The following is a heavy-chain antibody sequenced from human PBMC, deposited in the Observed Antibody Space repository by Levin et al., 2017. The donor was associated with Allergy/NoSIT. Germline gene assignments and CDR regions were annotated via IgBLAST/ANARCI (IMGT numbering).Heavy chain of an antibody. CDR1: GHTFTNYY. V-gene: IGHV1-46*01. CDR3: VVGQGSASRWHAFDI. D-gene: IGHD4-23*01. Sequence: ASVKVSCKPSGHTFTNYYMHWVRQAPGQGLEWMGIINPSGGSTSYAQKFQGRVTMTGDMSTITVYMELSSLTSEDTAVYYCVVGQGSASRWHAFDIWGQGTMVTVSS. CDR2: INPSGGST. J-gene: IGHJ3*02.